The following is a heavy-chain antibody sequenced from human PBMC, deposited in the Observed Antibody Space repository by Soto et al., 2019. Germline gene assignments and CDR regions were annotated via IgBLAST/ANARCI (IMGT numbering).Heavy chain of an antibody. CDR1: GGTFSSYA. J-gene: IGHJ4*02. V-gene: IGHV1-69*06. CDR3: ARDLIAVAGDPY. D-gene: IGHD6-19*01. Sequence: SVKVSCKASGGTFSSYAISWVRQAPGQGLEWMGGIIPIFGTANYAQKFQGRVTITADKSTSTAYMELSSLRSEDTAVYYCARDLIAVAGDPYWGQGTLVTVSS. CDR2: IIPIFGTA.